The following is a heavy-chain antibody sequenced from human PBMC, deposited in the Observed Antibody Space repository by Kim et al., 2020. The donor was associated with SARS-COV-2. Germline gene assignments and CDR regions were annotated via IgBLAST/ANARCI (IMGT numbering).Heavy chain of an antibody. CDR2: IWYDASTE. CDR3: VRDGRGTHYYFQMDD. CDR1: GDSFSYFA. D-gene: IGHD3-10*01. J-gene: IGHJ6*03. V-gene: IGHV3-33*01. Sequence: GGSLRLSCAASGDSFSYFAMHWVCQAPGKGPEWGAIIWYDASTEHYADSVKGRFTISRDNSTNQSYFQMNSLRADETAVYHCVRDGRGTHYYFQMDDWG.